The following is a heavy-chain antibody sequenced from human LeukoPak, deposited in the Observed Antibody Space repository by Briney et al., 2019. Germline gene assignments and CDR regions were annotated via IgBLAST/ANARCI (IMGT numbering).Heavy chain of an antibody. D-gene: IGHD5-18*01. CDR3: ARHPIGTAMVSYFDY. CDR2: ISHSGSA. CDR1: SYSISSGYY. J-gene: IGHJ4*02. Sequence: SETLSLTCAVYSYSISSGYYWGWTRQPPGQGLEWIGTISHSGSAYYNPSLKSRVTISLDTSKNQFSLRLSSVTAADTAVYYCARHPIGTAMVSYFDYWGQGTLVTVSS. V-gene: IGHV4-38-2*01.